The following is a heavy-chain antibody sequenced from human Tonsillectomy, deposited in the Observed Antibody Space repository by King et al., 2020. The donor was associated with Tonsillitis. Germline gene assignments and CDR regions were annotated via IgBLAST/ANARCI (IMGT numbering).Heavy chain of an antibody. CDR2: IRDSGSST. CDR1: GFTFSSYA. V-gene: IGHV3-23*04. Sequence: VQLVESGGDLVQPGGSVRLSCAASGFTFSSYALNWVRQAPGKGLEWVSGIRDSGSSTYYADSVQGRFIISRDNSKNTLYLQMNSLGAEGTALYYCAKWWYGGSYGAFDIGGQGTMSPSLQ. J-gene: IGHJ3*02. D-gene: IGHD1-26*01. CDR3: AKWWYGGSYGAFDI.